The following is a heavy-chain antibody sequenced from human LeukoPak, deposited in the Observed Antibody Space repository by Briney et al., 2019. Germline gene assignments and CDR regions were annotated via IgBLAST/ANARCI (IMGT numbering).Heavy chain of an antibody. CDR1: GFTFSSYG. J-gene: IGHJ3*02. Sequence: GGSLRLSRAASGFTFSSYGMHWVRRAPGKGLEGVAVISYDGSNKYYAGSVKGRFTISRDNSKNTLYLQMNSLRAEDTAVYYCAKTLIPLGYYDAFDIWGQGTMVTVSS. CDR3: AKTLIPLGYYDAFDI. V-gene: IGHV3-30*18. CDR2: ISYDGSNK. D-gene: IGHD3-22*01.